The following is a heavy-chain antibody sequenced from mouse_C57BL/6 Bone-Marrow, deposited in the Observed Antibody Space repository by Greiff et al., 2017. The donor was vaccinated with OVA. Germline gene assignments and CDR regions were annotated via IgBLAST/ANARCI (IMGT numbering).Heavy chain of an antibody. Sequence: VQLQQSGAELVRPGTSVKVSCKASGYAFTNYLIEWVKQRPGQGLEWIGVINPGSGGTNYNEKFKGKATLTADKSSSTAYMQLRSLTSEDSAVYFCARSTVVSYWYFDVWGTGTTVTVSS. CDR2: INPGSGGT. D-gene: IGHD1-1*01. V-gene: IGHV1-54*01. CDR3: ARSTVVSYWYFDV. CDR1: GYAFTNYL. J-gene: IGHJ1*03.